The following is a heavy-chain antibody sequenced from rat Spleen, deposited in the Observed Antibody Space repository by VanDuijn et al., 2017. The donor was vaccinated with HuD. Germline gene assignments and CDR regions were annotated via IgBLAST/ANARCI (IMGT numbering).Heavy chain of an antibody. V-gene: IGHV3-3*01. J-gene: IGHJ2*01. CDR2: INSAGST. D-gene: IGHD4-3*01. Sequence: EVQLQESGPGLVKPSQSLSLTCSVTGYSITSNFWGWIRKFPGNKLEWMGYINSAGSTNYNPSLKSRISITRDTSKNQFFLQVNSVTTEDKATYYCARRGYNSGFDYWGQGVMVTVSS. CDR3: ARRGYNSGFDY. CDR1: GYSITSNF.